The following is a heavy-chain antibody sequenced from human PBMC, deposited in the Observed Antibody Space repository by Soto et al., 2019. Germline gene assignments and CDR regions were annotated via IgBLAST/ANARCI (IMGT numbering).Heavy chain of an antibody. CDR3: AKDLPQSGYYHHSDYGMDV. V-gene: IGHV3-43*01. D-gene: IGHD3-22*01. J-gene: IGHJ6*02. CDR1: GFTFDDYT. Sequence: GGSLRLSCAASGFTFDDYTMHWVRQAPGKGLEWVSLISWDGGSTYYADSVKGRFTISRDNSKNSLYLQMNSLRTEDTALYYCAKDLPQSGYYHHSDYGMDVWGQGTTVTVSS. CDR2: ISWDGGST.